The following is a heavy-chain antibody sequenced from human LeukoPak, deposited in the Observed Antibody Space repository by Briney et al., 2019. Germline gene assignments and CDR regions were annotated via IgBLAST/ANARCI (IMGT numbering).Heavy chain of an antibody. Sequence: SETLSLTCTVPGGSVSSTNYYWGWIRQPPGKGLEWIGSIYYSGSTYYNPSLKSRVTMSVDTSTKQFSLNLNSVTAADTAVYYCARFMAATAYCFDRWGQGTLVTVSS. CDR1: GGSVSSTNYY. D-gene: IGHD2-21*02. V-gene: IGHV4-39*01. J-gene: IGHJ4*02. CDR2: IYYSGST. CDR3: ARFMAATAYCFDR.